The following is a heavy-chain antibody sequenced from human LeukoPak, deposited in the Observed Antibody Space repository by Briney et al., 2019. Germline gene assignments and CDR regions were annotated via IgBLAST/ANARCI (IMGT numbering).Heavy chain of an antibody. CDR1: GFTFSSYA. J-gene: IGHJ4*02. D-gene: IGHD5-12*01. CDR2: SSGGGGVT. Sequence: GVSLRLSCAASGFTFSSYAMSWVRQAPGKGLEWVSSSSGGGGVTYYGDSVKGRFTISRDNSKNTVYLEMNSLRAEDTAVYYCAKEPRVATIEIFDYWGQGTLVTVSS. V-gene: IGHV3-23*01. CDR3: AKEPRVATIEIFDY.